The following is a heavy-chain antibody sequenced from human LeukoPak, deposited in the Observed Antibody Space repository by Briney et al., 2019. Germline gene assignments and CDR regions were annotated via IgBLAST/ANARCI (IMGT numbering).Heavy chain of an antibody. Sequence: GGSLRLSCAASGFIFADYDMSWVRQAPGKGLEWVSGTNWNGARTDYADSVKGRFTISRDNAKNTLYLQVNSLTVEDTALYYCARNDGGLPSWGQGTLVTVSS. CDR3: ARNDGGLPS. J-gene: IGHJ5*02. D-gene: IGHD4-23*01. V-gene: IGHV3-20*04. CDR2: TNWNGART. CDR1: GFIFADYD.